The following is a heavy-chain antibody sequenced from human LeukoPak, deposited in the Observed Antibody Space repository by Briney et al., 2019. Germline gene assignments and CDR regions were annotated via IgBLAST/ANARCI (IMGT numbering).Heavy chain of an antibody. CDR3: ARDRVVPAAIWGNHAFDI. CDR2: IIPIFGTA. Sequence: GSSVKVSCKASGGTFSSYAISWVRQAPGQGLEWMGGIIPIFGTANYAQKFQGRVTITADESTSTAYMELSSLRSEDTAVYYCARDRVVPAAIWGNHAFDIWGQGTMVTVSS. CDR1: GGTFSSYA. D-gene: IGHD2-2*01. V-gene: IGHV1-69*01. J-gene: IGHJ3*02.